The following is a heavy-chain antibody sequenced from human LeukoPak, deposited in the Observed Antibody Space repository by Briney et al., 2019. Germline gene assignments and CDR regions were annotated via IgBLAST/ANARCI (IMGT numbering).Heavy chain of an antibody. CDR3: AKGKQIYEGPSDY. D-gene: IGHD2/OR15-2a*01. CDR1: GFTFSNYA. V-gene: IGHV3-23*01. Sequence: GGSLRLSCAASGFTFSNYAMTWVRQAPGKGLEWVSTISGSGSSTYCADSVKGRFTISRDNSKNTLYLQMNSLRAEDTAVYYCAKGKQIYEGPSDYWGQGTLVTVSS. J-gene: IGHJ4*02. CDR2: ISGSGSST.